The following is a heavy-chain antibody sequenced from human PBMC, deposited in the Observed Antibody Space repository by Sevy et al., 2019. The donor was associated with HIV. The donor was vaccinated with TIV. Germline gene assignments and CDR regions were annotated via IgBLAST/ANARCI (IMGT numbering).Heavy chain of an antibody. V-gene: IGHV3-30-3*01. CDR2: ISYDGSNK. CDR1: GFTFSSYA. J-gene: IGHJ3*02. Sequence: GGSLRLSCAASGFTFSSYAMHWVRQAPGKGLEWVAVISYDGSNKYYADSVKGRFTISRDNSKNTLYLQMNSLRAEDTAVYYWARDGNVVVPAARRAAAASQAFDIWGQGTMVTVSS. CDR3: ARDGNVVVPAARRAAAASQAFDI. D-gene: IGHD2-2*01.